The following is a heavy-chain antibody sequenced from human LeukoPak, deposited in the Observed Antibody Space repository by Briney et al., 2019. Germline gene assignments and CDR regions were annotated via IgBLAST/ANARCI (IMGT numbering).Heavy chain of an antibody. CDR3: ARGPVGYCSSTSCYAVEDWFDP. CDR2: INTNTGNP. J-gene: IGHJ5*02. Sequence: GASVKVSCKASGYTFTSYAMNWVRQAPGQGLEWMGWINTNTGNPTYAQGFTGRFVFSLDTSVSTAYLQISSLKAEDTAVYYCARGPVGYCSSTSCYAVEDWFDPWGQGTLVTVSS. D-gene: IGHD2-2*01. V-gene: IGHV7-4-1*02. CDR1: GYTFTSYA.